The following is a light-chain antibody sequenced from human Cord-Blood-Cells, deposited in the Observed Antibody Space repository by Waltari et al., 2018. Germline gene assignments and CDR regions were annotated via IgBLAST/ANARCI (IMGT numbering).Light chain of an antibody. Sequence: EIVLTQSPGTLSLSPGERATLSCRASQSVSSSYLAWYQQKPGQAPMLLIYGASSRSTGIPDRFSGSGSGTDFTLTISRLEPEDFAGYYCQQYGSSPLYSFGQGTKLEIK. CDR2: GAS. CDR1: QSVSSSY. J-gene: IGKJ2*03. CDR3: QQYGSSPLYS. V-gene: IGKV3-20*01.